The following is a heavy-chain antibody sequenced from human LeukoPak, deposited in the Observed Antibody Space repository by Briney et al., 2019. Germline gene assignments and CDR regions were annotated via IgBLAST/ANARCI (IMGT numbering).Heavy chain of an antibody. CDR1: GGSISSGSYY. J-gene: IGHJ4*02. V-gene: IGHV4-61*02. D-gene: IGHD3-3*01. Sequence: SETLSLTCTVSGGSISSGSYYWSWIRQPAGKGLEWIGRIFTSGSTNYNPSLKSRVTISVDTSKNQFSLKLSSVTAADTAVYYCVRGYYDVWSGYYFDFWGQGTRVTVSS. CDR2: IFTSGST. CDR3: VRGYYDVWSGYYFDF.